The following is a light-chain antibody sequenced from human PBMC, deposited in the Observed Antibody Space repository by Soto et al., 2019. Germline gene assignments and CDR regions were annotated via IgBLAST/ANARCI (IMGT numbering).Light chain of an antibody. CDR3: SARDDSLSGHV. V-gene: IGLV1-44*01. J-gene: IGLJ1*01. CDR2: SNN. CDR1: SSNIGNNV. Sequence: QSVLTQPPSASGTPGQRVTISCSGSSSNIGNNVVNWYQQLPGAAPKLLIYSNNQRPSGVTDRFSGSKSGTSASLAISGLQSEDEADYYCSARDDSLSGHVFGTGTKLTVL.